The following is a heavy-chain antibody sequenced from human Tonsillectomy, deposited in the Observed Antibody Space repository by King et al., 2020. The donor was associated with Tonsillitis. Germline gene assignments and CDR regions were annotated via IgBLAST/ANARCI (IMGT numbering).Heavy chain of an antibody. V-gene: IGHV4-39*01. Sequence: QLQESGPGLVKPSGTLALTCTVSGGSISNSSDYWGWIRQPPGKGLEWIGSIYYSVGTYYNLSLKSRVTIFVDTSKNQFSLTLGSVTAADTAVSSCARHGLHGSASSTSSWFDPWGQGTLVTVSS. D-gene: IGHD3-10*01. J-gene: IGHJ5*02. CDR3: ARHGLHGSASSTSSWFDP. CDR1: GGSISNSSDY. CDR2: IYYSVGT.